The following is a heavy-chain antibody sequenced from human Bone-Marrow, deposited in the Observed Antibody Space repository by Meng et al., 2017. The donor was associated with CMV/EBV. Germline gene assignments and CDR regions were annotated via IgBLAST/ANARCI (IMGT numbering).Heavy chain of an antibody. Sequence: SETLSLTCAVSGGSISSNNCWTWVRQSPGKGLEWIGEIYPGGKTNYNPSLKSRVTISVEKSKNQFSLKLSSVTAADTAVYYCARFDTAMGGMDVWGQGTTVTVSS. CDR1: GGSISSNNC. CDR2: IYPGGKT. V-gene: IGHV4-4*02. J-gene: IGHJ6*02. D-gene: IGHD5-18*01. CDR3: ARFDTAMGGMDV.